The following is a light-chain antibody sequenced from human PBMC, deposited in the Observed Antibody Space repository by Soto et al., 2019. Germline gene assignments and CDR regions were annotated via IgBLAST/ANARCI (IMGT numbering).Light chain of an antibody. CDR3: QHSYSTLSIT. CDR1: ESISRH. Sequence: DIQMTQSPSSLSASVGDRVTITCRASESISRHLNWYQQKPGKAPKLLIYAASSLQNGVPSRFSGSGYGTDFTLTISNLQPEDFATYYCQHSYSTLSITFGQGTRLEIK. V-gene: IGKV1-39*01. J-gene: IGKJ5*01. CDR2: AAS.